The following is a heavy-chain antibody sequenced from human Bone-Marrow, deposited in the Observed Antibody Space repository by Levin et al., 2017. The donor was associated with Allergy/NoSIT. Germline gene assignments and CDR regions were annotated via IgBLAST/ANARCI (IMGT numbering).Heavy chain of an antibody. D-gene: IGHD4-17*01. Sequence: GESLKISCVVSGLTIQGYAMTWVRQAPGKGLEWVSVISGSGNSVHYTDTVKGRFTMSRDNSKNMVYLHMASLRVEDTAVYFCARDRVQTTADEDYGVDPVEIFWGQGTLLTVSS. J-gene: IGHJ4*02. V-gene: IGHV3-23*01. CDR1: GLTIQGYA. CDR2: ISGSGNSV. CDR3: ARDRVQTTADEDYGVDPVEIF.